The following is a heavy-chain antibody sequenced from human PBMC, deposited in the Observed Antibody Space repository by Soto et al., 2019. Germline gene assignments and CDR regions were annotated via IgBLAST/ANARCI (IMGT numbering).Heavy chain of an antibody. CDR2: IYYSGST. J-gene: IGHJ4*02. Sequence: PSETLSLTCTVSGGSVSSGSYYWSWIRQPPGKGLEWIGYIYYSGSTNYNPSLKSRVTIPVDTSKNQFSLKLSSATAADTAVYYCARENYWGQGTLVTVSS. CDR3: ARENY. CDR1: GGSVSSGSYY. V-gene: IGHV4-61*01.